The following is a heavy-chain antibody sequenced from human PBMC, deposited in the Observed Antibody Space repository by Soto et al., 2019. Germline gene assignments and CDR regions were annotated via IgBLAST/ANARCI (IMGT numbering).Heavy chain of an antibody. Sequence: SVKVSCKASGGTFSSYAISWVRQAPGQGLEWMGGIIPIFGTANYAQKFQGRVTITADESTSTAYMELSSLRSEDTAVYYCARSYYDSSGYYPRGLFDHWGQGTLVTVS. D-gene: IGHD3-22*01. V-gene: IGHV1-69*13. CDR2: IIPIFGTA. CDR1: GGTFSSYA. J-gene: IGHJ4*02. CDR3: ARSYYDSSGYYPRGLFDH.